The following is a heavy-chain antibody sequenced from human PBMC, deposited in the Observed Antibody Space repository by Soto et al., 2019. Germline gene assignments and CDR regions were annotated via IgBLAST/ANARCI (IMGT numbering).Heavy chain of an antibody. D-gene: IGHD3-3*01. CDR2: IYPGDSDT. CDR1: GYSFTSYW. J-gene: IGHJ6*02. Sequence: PGESLKISCQGSGYSFTSYWIGWVRQMPGKGLEWMCIIYPGDSDTRYSPSFQGQVTISADKSISTAYLQWSSLKASDTAMYYCARVNYDFWSGTTYYYGMDVGGQGTTVTVSS. V-gene: IGHV5-51*01. CDR3: ARVNYDFWSGTTYYYGMDV.